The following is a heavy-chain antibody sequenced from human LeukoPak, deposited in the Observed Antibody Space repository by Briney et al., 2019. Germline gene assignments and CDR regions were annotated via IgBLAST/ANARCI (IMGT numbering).Heavy chain of an antibody. CDR3: ARLGSYGYYYDGMDV. CDR2: IRYDGSNK. J-gene: IGHJ6*02. Sequence: GGSLRLSCAASGFTFSSYGMHWVRQAPGKGLEWVAFIRYDGSNKYYADSVKGRFTISRDNSKNTLYLQMNSLRAEDTAVYYCARLGSYGYYYDGMDVWGQGTTVTVSS. CDR1: GFTFSSYG. V-gene: IGHV3-30*02. D-gene: IGHD3-16*01.